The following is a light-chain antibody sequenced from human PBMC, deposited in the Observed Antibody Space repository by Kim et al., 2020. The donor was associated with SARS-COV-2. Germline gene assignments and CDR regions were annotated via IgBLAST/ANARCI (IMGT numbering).Light chain of an antibody. V-gene: IGLV2-14*03. CDR1: SSDVGIYLY. Sequence: QSIPISCTGTSSDVGIYLYVSWYQQHPAKAPKVLIYDVDSRPSGVSNRFSGSKSGNTASLTISGLLPDDEAEYYCASYTTSFTYVFGTGTKVTVL. CDR3: ASYTTSFTYV. CDR2: DVD. J-gene: IGLJ1*01.